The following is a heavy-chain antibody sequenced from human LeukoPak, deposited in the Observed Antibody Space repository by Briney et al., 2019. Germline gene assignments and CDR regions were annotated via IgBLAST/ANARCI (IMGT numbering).Heavy chain of an antibody. CDR2: IYYSGNT. V-gene: IGHV4-39*01. CDR1: GFTVKSNY. Sequence: GSLRLSCAASGFTVKSNYMSWVRQAPGKGLEWIGSIYYSGNTYYNASLKSRVAISVDTSKNQFSLKLSSVTAADTAVYYCARHGLGSYYYFDSWGQGTLVTVSS. D-gene: IGHD3-10*01. J-gene: IGHJ4*02. CDR3: ARHGLGSYYYFDS.